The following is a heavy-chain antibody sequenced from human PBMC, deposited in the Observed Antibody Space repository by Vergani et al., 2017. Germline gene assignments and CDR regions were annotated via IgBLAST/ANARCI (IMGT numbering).Heavy chain of an antibody. J-gene: IGHJ3*02. V-gene: IGHV1-69*02. CDR3: ASPRVEMATTTEDAFDI. CDR1: GGTFSSYT. Sequence: QVQMVQSGAEVKKPGSSVKVSCKASGGTFSSYTISWVRQAPGQGLEWMGRIIPILGIANYAQKFQGRVTITADKYTSTAYMELSSLRSEDTAVYYCASPRVEMATTTEDAFDIWGQGTMVTVSS. D-gene: IGHD5-24*01. CDR2: IIPILGIA.